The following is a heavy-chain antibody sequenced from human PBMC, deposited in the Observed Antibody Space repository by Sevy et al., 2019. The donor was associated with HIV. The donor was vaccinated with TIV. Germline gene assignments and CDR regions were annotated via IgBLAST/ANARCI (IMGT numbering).Heavy chain of an antibody. CDR1: GFTFSGYW. CDR3: ARDRWGIDY. Sequence: GESLKISCAASGFTFSGYWMHWVRQAPGQGLVWVSRISTDGSYTIYADSVQGRFTISRDNAKNTLYLQMNSLRAEDTAVYYCARDRWGIDYWGQGTPVTVSS. D-gene: IGHD7-27*01. J-gene: IGHJ4*02. CDR2: ISTDGSYT. V-gene: IGHV3-74*01.